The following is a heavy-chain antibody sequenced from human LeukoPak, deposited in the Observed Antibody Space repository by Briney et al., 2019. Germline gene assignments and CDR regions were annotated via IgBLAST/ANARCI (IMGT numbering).Heavy chain of an antibody. D-gene: IGHD3-9*01. V-gene: IGHV4-59*01. CDR1: GGSISSYY. CDR2: IYYSGST. J-gene: IGHJ6*03. Sequence: PSETLSLTCTVSGGSISSYYWSWIRQPAGKGLEWIGYIYYSGSTNYNPSLKSRVTISVDTSKNQFSLKLSSVTAADTAVYYCAKQARYYDILTGYGNYYYMDVWGKGTTVTISS. CDR3: AKQARYYDILTGYGNYYYMDV.